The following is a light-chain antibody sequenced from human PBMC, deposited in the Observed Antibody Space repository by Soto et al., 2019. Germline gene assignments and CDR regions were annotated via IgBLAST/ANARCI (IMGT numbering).Light chain of an antibody. CDR2: EVY. Sequence: QSVLTQPPSASGSPGQSVTISCTGTSSDVGGYNYVSWYQHHPGKAPKLIIYEVYKRPSGVPDRFSGSKSGNTAALTVSGLQAEDEADYYCSSYVDLNSYVFGTGTKVTVL. CDR3: SSYVDLNSYV. CDR1: SSDVGGYNY. V-gene: IGLV2-8*01. J-gene: IGLJ1*01.